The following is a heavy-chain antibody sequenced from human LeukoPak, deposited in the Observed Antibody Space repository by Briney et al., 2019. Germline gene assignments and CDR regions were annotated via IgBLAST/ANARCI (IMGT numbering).Heavy chain of an antibody. CDR2: IYYSGSA. D-gene: IGHD3-22*01. V-gene: IGHV4-39*07. Sequence: SETLSLTCTVSGGSISSSSYYWGWIRQPPGKGLEWIGSIYYSGSAYYNPSLKSRVTISVDTSKNQFSLKLSSVTAADTAVYYCARASYDSSGYYTDAFDIWGQGTMVTVSS. J-gene: IGHJ3*02. CDR3: ARASYDSSGYYTDAFDI. CDR1: GGSISSSSYY.